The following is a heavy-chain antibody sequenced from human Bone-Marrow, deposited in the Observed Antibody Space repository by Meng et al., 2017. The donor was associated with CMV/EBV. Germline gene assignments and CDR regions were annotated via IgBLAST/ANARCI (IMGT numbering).Heavy chain of an antibody. D-gene: IGHD4-23*01. V-gene: IGHV3-30*02. CDR3: AKGSVVTTLGDYYYYYGMDV. CDR2: IRYDATNK. CDR1: GFTFSSYG. J-gene: IGHJ6*02. Sequence: GESLKISCAASGFTFSSYGMHWVRQAPGKGLEWVAFIRYDATNKYYADSVKGRFTISRDNSKNTLYLQMNSLRAEDTAVYYCAKGSVVTTLGDYYYYYGMDVWGQGTTVTVSS.